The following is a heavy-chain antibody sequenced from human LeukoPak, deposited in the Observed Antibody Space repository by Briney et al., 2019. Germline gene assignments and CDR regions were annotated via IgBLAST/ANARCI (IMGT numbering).Heavy chain of an antibody. CDR2: IIPIFGTA. D-gene: IGHD2-2*01. CDR3: ARERGYCSSTSCYPWFDP. V-gene: IGHV1-69*05. CDR1: GGTFSSYA. Sequence: ASVKVSCKASGGTFSSYAISWVRQAPGQGLEWMGGIIPIFGTANYAQKFQGRVTITTDESTSTAYMELSSLRSEDTAVYYCARERGYCSSTSCYPWFDPWGQGTLVTVSS. J-gene: IGHJ5*02.